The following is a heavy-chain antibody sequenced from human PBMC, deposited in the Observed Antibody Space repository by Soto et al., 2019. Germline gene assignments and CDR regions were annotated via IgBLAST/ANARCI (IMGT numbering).Heavy chain of an antibody. CDR1: GGSISSGGYY. CDR2: IYYSGST. Sequence: QVQLQESGPGLVKPSQTLSLTCTVSGGSISSGGYYWSWIRQHPGKGLEWIGYIYYSGSTYYNPSLKSRVTISVDTSKNQFSLKLSSVTAADTAVYYCARDVREYQLLSHWFDPWGQGTLVTVSS. CDR3: ARDVREYQLLSHWFDP. V-gene: IGHV4-31*03. D-gene: IGHD2-2*01. J-gene: IGHJ5*02.